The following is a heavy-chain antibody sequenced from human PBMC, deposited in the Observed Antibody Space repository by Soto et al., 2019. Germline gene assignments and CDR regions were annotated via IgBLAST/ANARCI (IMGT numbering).Heavy chain of an antibody. Sequence: GGSLRLSCAASGFTFSSYAMSWVRQAPGKGLEWVSAISGSGGSTYYADSVKGRFTISRDNSKNTLYLQMNSLRAEDTAVYYCAKGGGLDYRRNLNWFDPWGQGTLVTVSS. CDR1: GFTFSSYA. CDR3: AKGGGLDYRRNLNWFDP. V-gene: IGHV3-23*01. D-gene: IGHD4-4*01. J-gene: IGHJ5*02. CDR2: ISGSGGST.